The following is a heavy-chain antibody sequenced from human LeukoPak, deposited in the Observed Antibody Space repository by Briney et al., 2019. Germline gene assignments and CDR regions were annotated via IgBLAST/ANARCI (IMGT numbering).Heavy chain of an antibody. Sequence: SVKVSCKASGGSLNTHSINWVRQAPGQGLEWMGRIVPTLGRTNYAHKFLGRVTITAGESTSTVYMDLSSLSSEDTATYYCARDPGRDGNNFDYWGQGTLVTVSS. CDR3: ARDPGRDGNNFDY. V-gene: IGHV1-69*08. J-gene: IGHJ4*02. CDR2: IVPTLGRT. D-gene: IGHD5-24*01. CDR1: GGSLNTHS.